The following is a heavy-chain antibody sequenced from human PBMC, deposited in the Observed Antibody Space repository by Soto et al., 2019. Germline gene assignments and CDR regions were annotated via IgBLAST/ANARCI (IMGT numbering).Heavy chain of an antibody. CDR2: IYYSGST. V-gene: IGHV4-31*03. D-gene: IGHD6-13*01. CDR1: GGPISSGGYY. CDR3: ARRIAAAAPFDY. J-gene: IGHJ4*02. Sequence: PSETLSLTCTVSGGPISSGGYYWSWIRQHPGKGLEWIGYIYYSGSTYYNPSLKSRVTISVDTSKNQFSLKLSSVTAADTAVYYCARRIAAAAPFDYWGQGTLITVSS.